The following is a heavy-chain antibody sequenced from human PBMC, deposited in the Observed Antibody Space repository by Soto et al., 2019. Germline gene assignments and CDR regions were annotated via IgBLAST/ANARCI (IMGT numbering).Heavy chain of an antibody. CDR1: GFTFSSYS. D-gene: IGHD4-17*01. Sequence: WGSLRLSCAASGFTFSSYSMNWVRQAPGKGLEWVSSISSSSSYIYYADSVKGRFTISRDNAKNSLYLQMNSLRAEDTAVYYCARDVPDYGDYELHSFGYWGQGTLVTVSS. V-gene: IGHV3-21*01. CDR3: ARDVPDYGDYELHSFGY. CDR2: ISSSSSYI. J-gene: IGHJ4*02.